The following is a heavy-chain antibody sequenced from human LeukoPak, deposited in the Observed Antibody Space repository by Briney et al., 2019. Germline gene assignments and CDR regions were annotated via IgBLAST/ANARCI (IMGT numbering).Heavy chain of an antibody. D-gene: IGHD5-18*01. J-gene: IGHJ5*02. V-gene: IGHV4-34*01. CDR1: GGSFSGYY. CDR3: AGGYSYGYRRTADWFDP. CDR2: INHSGST. Sequence: SETLSLTCAVYGGSFSGYYWSWIRQPPGKGLEWIGEINHSGSTNYNPSLKSRVTISVDTSKNQFSLKLSSVTAADTAVYYCAGGYSYGYRRTADWFDPWGQGTLVTVSS.